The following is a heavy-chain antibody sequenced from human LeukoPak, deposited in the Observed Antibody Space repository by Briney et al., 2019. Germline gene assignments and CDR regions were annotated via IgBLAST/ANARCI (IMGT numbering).Heavy chain of an antibody. CDR2: ISGSGGST. Sequence: GGSLRLSCAASGFIFSSYAMSWVRQAPGKGLEWVSAISGSGGSTYYADSVKGRFTISRDNSKNTLYLQMNSLRAEDTAVYYCAKALIVATISHAFDIWGQGTMVTVSS. D-gene: IGHD5-12*01. J-gene: IGHJ3*02. CDR1: GFIFSSYA. V-gene: IGHV3-23*01. CDR3: AKALIVATISHAFDI.